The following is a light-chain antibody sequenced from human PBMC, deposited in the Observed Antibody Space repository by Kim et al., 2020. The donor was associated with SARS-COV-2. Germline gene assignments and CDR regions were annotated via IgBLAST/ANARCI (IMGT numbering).Light chain of an antibody. CDR2: NDN. CDR3: GSWDDSLSGRV. CDR1: SSNVGNNP. V-gene: IGLV1-44*01. J-gene: IGLJ3*02. Sequence: VTIAFSGRSSNVGNNPVTWFHQVPGTAPKLLMSNDNQRPSGVPDRFSASKSGTSASLAISGLQSEDEAVYYCGSWDDSLSGRVFGGGTKLTVL.